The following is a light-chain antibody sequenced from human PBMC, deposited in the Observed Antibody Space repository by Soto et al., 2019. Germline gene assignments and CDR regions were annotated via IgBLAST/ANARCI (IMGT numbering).Light chain of an antibody. CDR1: QSVSSY. CDR2: DAS. V-gene: IGKV3-11*01. J-gene: IGKJ1*01. Sequence: ESVLTQSPATLSVSPGERATLSCRASQSVSSYLAWYQQKPGQAPRLVIYDASNRATGIPARFSGIGSWTEFTLTISSLVPEDFAVYYCQQRSTWPRWTFGQGTKVAIK. CDR3: QQRSTWPRWT.